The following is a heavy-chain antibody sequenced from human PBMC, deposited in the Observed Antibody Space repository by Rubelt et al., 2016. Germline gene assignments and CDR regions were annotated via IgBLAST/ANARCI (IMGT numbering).Heavy chain of an antibody. V-gene: IGHV4-39*07. Sequence: QLQLQESGPGLVKPSETLSLTCTVSGGSISSSSYYWGWIRQPPGKGMEWIGEINHSGSTNYNPSLKRRVTLSVDTSKNQFSLKLSSVTAADTAVYYCARAAFCSGGSCEYAEYFQHWGQGTLVTVSS. D-gene: IGHD2-15*01. CDR2: INHSGST. CDR3: ARAAFCSGGSCEYAEYFQH. J-gene: IGHJ1*01. CDR1: GGSISSSSYY.